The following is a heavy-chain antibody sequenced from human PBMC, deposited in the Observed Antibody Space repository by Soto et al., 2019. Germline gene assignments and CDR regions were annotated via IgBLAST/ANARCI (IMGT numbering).Heavy chain of an antibody. V-gene: IGHV2-5*02. Sequence: GSGATLVNPTQTLTLTCTFSGFSLSTSGVGVGWKRKPPGKALEWLALIYWDDDKRYSTSLKGSLTITKDTSKNQVVLTMTNMGPVDSATYYCAHIHGTATQFHFDYWGQGTLVTVSS. CDR3: AHIHGTATQFHFDY. CDR2: IYWDDDK. D-gene: IGHD2-15*01. CDR1: GFSLSTSGVG. J-gene: IGHJ4*02.